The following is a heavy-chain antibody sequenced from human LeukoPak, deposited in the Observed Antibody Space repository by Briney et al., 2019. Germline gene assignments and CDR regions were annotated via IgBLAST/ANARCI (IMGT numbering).Heavy chain of an antibody. CDR3: ARDASPFGY. V-gene: IGHV1-2*02. CDR2: INPNSGGT. Sequence: WASVKVSCKASGYTFIGYYIHWVRQAPGQGLEWMGWINPNSGGTNYAQRFQGRVTMTRDTSISTAYMELSGLRSDDTAVYYCARDASPFGYWGQGTLVTVSS. J-gene: IGHJ4*02. CDR1: GYTFIGYY.